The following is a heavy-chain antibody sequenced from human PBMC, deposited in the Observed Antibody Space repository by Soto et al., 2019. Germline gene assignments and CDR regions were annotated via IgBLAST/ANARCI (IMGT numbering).Heavy chain of an antibody. D-gene: IGHD2-21*01. J-gene: IGHJ4*02. Sequence: SSRYTSWVRQAPGKGLEWVSVIYSGGYTNYADSVKGRFIVSRDSPKNTLYLQMDSLRAEDTAVYYCAREVIIVIAIPEYYFDSGCQVTLVTVS. CDR1: SSRY. CDR3: AREVIIVIAIPEYYFDS. CDR2: IYSGGYT. V-gene: IGHV3-66*01.